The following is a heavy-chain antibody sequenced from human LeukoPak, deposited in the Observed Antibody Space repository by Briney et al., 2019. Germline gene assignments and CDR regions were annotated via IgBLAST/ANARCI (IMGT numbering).Heavy chain of an antibody. Sequence: GASVKVSCKASGYTFTSYDINCVRQATGQGLEWMGWMNPNSGNTGYAQKFQGRVTMTRNTSISTAYMELSSLRSEDTAVYYCAGGFFTIQRDYYYYGMDVWAKGPRSPSP. V-gene: IGHV1-8*01. D-gene: IGHD6-25*01. CDR3: AGGFFTIQRDYYYYGMDV. J-gene: IGHJ6*02. CDR1: GYTFTSYD. CDR2: MNPNSGNT.